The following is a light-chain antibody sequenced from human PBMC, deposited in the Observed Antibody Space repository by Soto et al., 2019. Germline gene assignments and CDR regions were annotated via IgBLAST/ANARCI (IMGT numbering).Light chain of an antibody. V-gene: IGKV3-20*01. Sequence: EIVLTQSPGTLSWSPGERATLSCRASQSVRNNYLAWYQQKPGQAPRLLIYGASSRAPGIPGRFSGSGSGTDFALTISRLEPEDFAVYYCQQYGSSPQTFGQGTKVEIK. J-gene: IGKJ1*01. CDR1: QSVRNNY. CDR3: QQYGSSPQT. CDR2: GAS.